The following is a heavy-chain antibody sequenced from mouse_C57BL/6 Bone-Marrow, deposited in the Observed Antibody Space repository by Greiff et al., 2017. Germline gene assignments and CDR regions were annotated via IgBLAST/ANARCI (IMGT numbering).Heavy chain of an antibody. Sequence: VKLQQPGAELVMPGASVKLSCKASGYTFTSYWMHWVKQRPGQGLEWIGEIDPSDSYTNYNQKFKGKSTLTVDKSSSTAYMQLSSLTSEDSAVYYCARADYDYGAMDYWGQGTSVTVSS. CDR3: ARADYDYGAMDY. V-gene: IGHV1-69*01. CDR1: GYTFTSYW. CDR2: IDPSDSYT. D-gene: IGHD2-4*01. J-gene: IGHJ4*01.